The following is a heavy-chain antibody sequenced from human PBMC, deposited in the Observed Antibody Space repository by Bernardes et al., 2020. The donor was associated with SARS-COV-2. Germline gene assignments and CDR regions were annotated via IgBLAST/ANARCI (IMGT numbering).Heavy chain of an antibody. CDR2: IIPLFGTT. Sequence: SVKVSCKTSGNTFTSYAVIWVRQVPGQGLECMGGIIPLFGTTNYAQNFQGRVTIAADESTSTVYMELSSLRSEDTAMYYCARSGTYPDAFDIWGQGTMVTVSS. D-gene: IGHD1-26*01. J-gene: IGHJ3*02. CDR3: ARSGTYPDAFDI. CDR1: GNTFTSYA. V-gene: IGHV1-69*13.